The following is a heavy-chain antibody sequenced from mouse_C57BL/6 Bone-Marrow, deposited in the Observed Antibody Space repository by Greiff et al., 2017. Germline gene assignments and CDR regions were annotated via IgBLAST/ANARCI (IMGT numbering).Heavy chain of an antibody. CDR3: ARWLPNYFDY. CDR1: GYAFSSSW. D-gene: IGHD2-2*01. Sequence: QVQLKESGPELVKPGASVKISCKASGYAFSSSWMNWVKQRPGKGLEWIGRIYPGDGDTNYNGKFKGKATLTADKSSSTAYMQLSSLTSEDSAVYFCARWLPNYFDYWGQGTTLTVSS. V-gene: IGHV1-82*01. CDR2: IYPGDGDT. J-gene: IGHJ2*01.